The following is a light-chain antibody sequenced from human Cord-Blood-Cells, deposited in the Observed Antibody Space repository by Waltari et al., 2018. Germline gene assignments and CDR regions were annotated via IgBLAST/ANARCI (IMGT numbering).Light chain of an antibody. CDR1: QDISNY. CDR2: DAS. CDR3: QQYDNLY. Sequence: DIQMTQSPSSLSASVGDSVTITCQASQDISNYLNWYQQKPGKAPKLLIYDASNLETGVPSRFSGSVSGTDFTFTISSLQPEDIATYYCQQYDNLYFDQGTRLEIK. V-gene: IGKV1-33*01. J-gene: IGKJ5*01.